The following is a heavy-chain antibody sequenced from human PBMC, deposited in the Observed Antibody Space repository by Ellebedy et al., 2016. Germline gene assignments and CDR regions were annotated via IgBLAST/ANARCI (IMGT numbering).Heavy chain of an antibody. CDR3: ARDTAFYYSDSSAYHP. D-gene: IGHD3-22*01. V-gene: IGHV3-7*01. CDR2: ITQDGSEN. J-gene: IGHJ5*02. Sequence: GESLKISCVASGFSVSSNYLSWVRQAPGKGLEWVANITQDGSENYYVDSVKGRFTISRDSAKNSLYLQMNSLRTEDTAVYYCARDTAFYYSDSSAYHPWGQGTLVTVSS. CDR1: GFSVSSNY.